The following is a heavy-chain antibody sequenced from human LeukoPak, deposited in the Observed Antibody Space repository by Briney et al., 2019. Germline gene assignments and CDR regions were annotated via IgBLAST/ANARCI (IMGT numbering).Heavy chain of an antibody. CDR2: INPNSGGT. V-gene: IGHV1-2*02. J-gene: IGHJ3*02. D-gene: IGHD3-9*01. Sequence: ASVKVSCKAPGYTFTGYYMHWVRQAPGQGLEWMGWINPNSGGTNYAQKFQGRVTMTRDTSISTAYMELSRLRSDDTAVYYCAREGQYYDILTGYYRDAFDIWGQGTMVTVSS. CDR1: GYTFTGYY. CDR3: AREGQYYDILTGYYRDAFDI.